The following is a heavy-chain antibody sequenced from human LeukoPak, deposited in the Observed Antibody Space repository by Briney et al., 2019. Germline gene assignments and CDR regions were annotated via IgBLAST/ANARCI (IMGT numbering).Heavy chain of an antibody. CDR3: ARHPSGSYLDP. J-gene: IGHJ5*02. CDR2: ISAYNGDT. V-gene: IGHV1-18*01. CDR1: GHAFTSYG. Sequence: ASVKVSCNASGHAFTSYGVNWVRQAPGQGLEWMGWISAYNGDTNYAQKLQGRVTMTTDTSTSTAYMELRSLRSDDTAVYYCARHPSGSYLDPWGQGTLVTVST. D-gene: IGHD1-26*01.